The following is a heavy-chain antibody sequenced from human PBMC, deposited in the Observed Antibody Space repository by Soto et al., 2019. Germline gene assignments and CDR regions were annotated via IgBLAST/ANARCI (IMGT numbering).Heavy chain of an antibody. J-gene: IGHJ4*02. V-gene: IGHV3-48*01. Sequence: PGGSLRLSCAASGFTFSSYSMNWVRQAPGKGPEWVSYISSSSSTIYYADSVKGRFTISRDNAKNSLYLQMNSLRAEDTAVYYCARDLNLGPFDYWGQGTLVTVSS. CDR1: GFTFSSYS. CDR3: ARDLNLGPFDY. CDR2: ISSSSSTI.